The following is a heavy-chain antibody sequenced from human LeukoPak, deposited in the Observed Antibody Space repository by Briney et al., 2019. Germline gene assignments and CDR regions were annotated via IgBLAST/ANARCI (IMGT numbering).Heavy chain of an antibody. CDR2: IYHSGST. Sequence: SGTLSLTCAVSGGSISSSNWWSWVRQPPGKGLEWIGEIYHSGSTNYNPSLKSRVTISVDTSKNQFSLKLSSVTAADTAVYYCASLSTYYDYVWGSYRYHYFFDYWGQGTLVTVSS. J-gene: IGHJ4*02. CDR3: ASLSTYYDYVWGSYRYHYFFDY. D-gene: IGHD3-16*02. V-gene: IGHV4-4*02. CDR1: GGSISSSNW.